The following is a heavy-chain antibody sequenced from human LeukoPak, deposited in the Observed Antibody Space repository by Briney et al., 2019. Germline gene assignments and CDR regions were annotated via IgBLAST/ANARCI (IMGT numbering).Heavy chain of an antibody. J-gene: IGHJ5*02. Sequence: SQTLSLTCTVSGGSISSADYYWSWIRQHPGRGLEWIGYIYYSGNTYYNPSLKSRLTISVDTSKNQFSLKLSSVTAADTAVYYCARDWTPGGYWFDPWGQGTLVTVSS. D-gene: IGHD3/OR15-3a*01. CDR2: IYYSGNT. CDR1: GGSISSADYY. V-gene: IGHV4-31*02. CDR3: ARDWTPGGYWFDP.